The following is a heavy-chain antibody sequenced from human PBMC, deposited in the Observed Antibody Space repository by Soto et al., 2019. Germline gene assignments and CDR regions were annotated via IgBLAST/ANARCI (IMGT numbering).Heavy chain of an antibody. CDR3: ARPVTYYDVWSGYPPFDF. Sequence: QVQLVQSGAEVKKPGSSVWVSCKASGGAFRNYAISWVRQAPGKGPELMGTIIPRLGTPIYARKFQGRVTITAYEFTNTVYMDLNSLGAEDSAIYYCARPVTYYDVWSGYPPFDFWGQGTLVTVSS. D-gene: IGHD3-3*01. J-gene: IGHJ4*02. V-gene: IGHV1-69*11. CDR2: IIPRLGTP. CDR1: GGAFRNYA.